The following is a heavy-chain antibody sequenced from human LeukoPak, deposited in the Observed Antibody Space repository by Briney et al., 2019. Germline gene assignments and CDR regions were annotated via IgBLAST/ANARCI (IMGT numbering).Heavy chain of an antibody. V-gene: IGHV4-4*07. Sequence: SETLSLTCTVSGGSFSGYYWSWIRQPAGKGLEWIGRIYTSGSTNYNPSLKSRVTMSEDTSKNQFSLKLSSVTAADTAVYYCARVSSAGIWDYWGQGTLVTVSS. D-gene: IGHD6-19*01. CDR2: IYTSGST. CDR1: GGSFSGYY. CDR3: ARVSSAGIWDY. J-gene: IGHJ4*02.